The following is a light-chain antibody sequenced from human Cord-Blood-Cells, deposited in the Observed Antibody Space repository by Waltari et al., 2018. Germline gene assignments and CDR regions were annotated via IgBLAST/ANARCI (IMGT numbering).Light chain of an antibody. J-gene: IGLJ3*02. Sequence: QSALTQPASVSGSPGQSITISCTGTSSDAGSYNPVSWYQQHPGKAPKLVIYEVSKRPSGVSNRFSGSKSGNTASLTISGLQAEDEADYYCCSYAGSSTWVFGGGTKLTVL. V-gene: IGLV2-23*02. CDR1: SSDAGSYNP. CDR3: CSYAGSSTWV. CDR2: EVS.